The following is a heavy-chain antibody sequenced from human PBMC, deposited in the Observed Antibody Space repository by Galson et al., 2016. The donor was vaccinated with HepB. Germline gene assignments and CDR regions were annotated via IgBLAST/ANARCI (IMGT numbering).Heavy chain of an antibody. Sequence: SLRLSCAASGFTFSSYAMSWVRQAPGKGLEWASAVSTSGGTTYYADSVKGRFTISRDNSKNTLYLQMNSLSAEDTAIYYCANLPGRTSLYSPLDYWGQGTLVTVSS. D-gene: IGHD2-21*01. V-gene: IGHV3-23*01. J-gene: IGHJ4*02. CDR2: VSTSGGTT. CDR1: GFTFSSYA. CDR3: ANLPGRTSLYSPLDY.